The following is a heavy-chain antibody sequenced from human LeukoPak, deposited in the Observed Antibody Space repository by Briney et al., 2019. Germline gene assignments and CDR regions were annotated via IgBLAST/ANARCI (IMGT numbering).Heavy chain of an antibody. D-gene: IGHD1-1*01. Sequence: ALLLPSCAAAGFTFSYFAMCFLRPAGGEVVSFVSSNGDIGTDTNHSDSVKGRFTISRYKSKNTLYIHMNTLRAEDTAVYSRARDYPGDSFLWEEYFDYWGQRTLVTVSS. CDR1: GFTFSYFA. CDR3: ARDYPGDSFLWEEYFDY. V-gene: IGHV3-23*01. J-gene: IGHJ4*02. CDR2: NGDIGTDT.